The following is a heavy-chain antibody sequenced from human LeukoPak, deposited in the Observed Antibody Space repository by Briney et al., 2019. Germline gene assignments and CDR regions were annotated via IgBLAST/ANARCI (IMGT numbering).Heavy chain of an antibody. V-gene: IGHV3-23*01. Sequence: GGSLRLSCAASGFTFSSYAMSWVRQTPGKGLEWVSAISGSGGSTYYADSVKGRFTISRDNSKNTLFLQMNSLRAEDTAVYYCAKDRDFWSGYYFDYWGQGTLVTVSS. CDR1: GFTFSSYA. CDR2: ISGSGGST. J-gene: IGHJ4*02. CDR3: AKDRDFWSGYYFDY. D-gene: IGHD3-3*01.